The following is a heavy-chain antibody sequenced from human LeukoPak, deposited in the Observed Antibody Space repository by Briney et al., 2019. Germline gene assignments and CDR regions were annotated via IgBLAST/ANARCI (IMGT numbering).Heavy chain of an antibody. J-gene: IGHJ6*04. CDR2: ISYDGSNK. V-gene: IGHV3-30*18. Sequence: GGSLRLSCAASGFTFSSYGMHWVRQAPGKGLEWVALISYDGSNKHYADSVKGRFTISRDNSNNTLYLQMNSLRAEDTTVYYCAKGWAMISYGMDVWGKGTTVTVSS. D-gene: IGHD3/OR15-3a*01. CDR3: AKGWAMISYGMDV. CDR1: GFTFSSYG.